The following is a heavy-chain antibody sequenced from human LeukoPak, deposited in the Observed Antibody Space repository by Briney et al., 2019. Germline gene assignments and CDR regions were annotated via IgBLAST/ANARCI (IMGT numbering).Heavy chain of an antibody. D-gene: IGHD3-22*01. CDR1: GFTFDDYA. V-gene: IGHV3-43*02. Sequence: GGSLRLSCAASGFTFDDYAMHWVRQAPGKGLEWVSLISGDGGSTYYADSVKGRFTISRDISKNSLYLQMNSLRTEDTALYYCAKELLHYYDSSGYYSYWGQGTLVTVSS. CDR3: AKELLHYYDSSGYYSY. J-gene: IGHJ4*02. CDR2: ISGDGGST.